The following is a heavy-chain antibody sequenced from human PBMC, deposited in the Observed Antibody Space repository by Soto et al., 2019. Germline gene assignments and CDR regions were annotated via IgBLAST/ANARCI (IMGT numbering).Heavy chain of an antibody. Sequence: PSETLSLTCTVSCGSISSYYWSWIRQPPGKGLEWIGYIYYSGSTNYNPSLKSRVTISVDTSKNQFSLKLSSVTAADTAVYYCARCRRPTYKISSTNHYYMDVWGKGTTVTVSS. CDR3: ARCRRPTYKISSTNHYYMDV. V-gene: IGHV4-59*01. D-gene: IGHD2-2*01. CDR1: CGSISSYY. CDR2: IYYSGST. J-gene: IGHJ6*03.